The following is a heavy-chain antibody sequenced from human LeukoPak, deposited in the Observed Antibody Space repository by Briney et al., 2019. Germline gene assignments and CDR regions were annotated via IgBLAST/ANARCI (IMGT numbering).Heavy chain of an antibody. CDR3: ARVGDYYDSSGHELDY. D-gene: IGHD3-22*01. J-gene: IGHJ4*02. CDR1: GYSFSSYY. V-gene: IGHV1-46*01. Sequence: ASVKVSCKASGYSFSSYYIHWVRQAPGQGLEWMGIINPSGTNYAQKFQGRVTMTRDTSISTAYMELSRLRSDDTAVYYCARVGDYYDSSGHELDYWGQGTLVTVSS. CDR2: INPSGT.